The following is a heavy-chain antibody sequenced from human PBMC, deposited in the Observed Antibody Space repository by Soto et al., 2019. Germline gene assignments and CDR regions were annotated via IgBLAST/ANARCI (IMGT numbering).Heavy chain of an antibody. D-gene: IGHD1-1*01. J-gene: IGHJ4*02. CDR2: IYYSGST. Sequence: GYIYYSGSTNYNPSLKSRVTMSVDTSKNQFSLKLTSVNAADTAVYYCTRGGDAYKNGHWGQGTLVTVSS. V-gene: IGHV4-59*09. CDR3: TRGGDAYKNGH.